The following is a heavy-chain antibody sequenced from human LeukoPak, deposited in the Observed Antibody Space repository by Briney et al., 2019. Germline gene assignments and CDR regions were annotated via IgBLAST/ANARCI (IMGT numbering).Heavy chain of an antibody. CDR3: AREPTSVRGDAFDI. CDR1: GFTFSSYS. D-gene: IGHD3-10*01. CDR2: ISSSSSTI. V-gene: IGHV3-48*04. J-gene: IGHJ3*02. Sequence: GGSLRLSCAASGFTFSSYSVNWVRQAPGKGLEWVSYISSSSSTIYYADSVKGRFTISRDNAKNSLYLQMNSLRAEDTAVYYCAREPTSVRGDAFDIWGQGTMVTVSS.